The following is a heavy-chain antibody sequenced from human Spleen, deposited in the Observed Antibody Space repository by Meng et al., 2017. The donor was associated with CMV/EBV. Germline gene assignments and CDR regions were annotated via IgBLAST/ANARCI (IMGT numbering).Heavy chain of an antibody. J-gene: IGHJ2*01. CDR1: GFTFSSYS. CDR3: ASNVGVQAWYFDL. CDR2: ISSSSSYI. V-gene: IGHV3-21*01. D-gene: IGHD1-26*01. Sequence: GGSLRLSCAASGFTFSSYSMNWVRQAPGKGLEWVSSISSSSSYIYYADSVKGRFTISRDNAKNSLYLQMNSLRAEDTAVYYCASNVGVQAWYFDLWGRGTLVTVSS.